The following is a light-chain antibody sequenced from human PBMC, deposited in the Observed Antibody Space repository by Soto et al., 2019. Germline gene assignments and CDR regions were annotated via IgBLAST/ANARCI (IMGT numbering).Light chain of an antibody. CDR3: QQGYNFPRA. J-gene: IGKJ1*01. Sequence: DIQMTPSPSSISASVVDRVTITCRASQPISSWLAWYQQVPGQAPYLLIYPASTLQSGVPSRFSGSGSGTDFTLTINSLQPEDFATYYCQQGYNFPRAFGQGTKVDIK. CDR1: QPISSW. CDR2: PAS. V-gene: IGKV1-12*01.